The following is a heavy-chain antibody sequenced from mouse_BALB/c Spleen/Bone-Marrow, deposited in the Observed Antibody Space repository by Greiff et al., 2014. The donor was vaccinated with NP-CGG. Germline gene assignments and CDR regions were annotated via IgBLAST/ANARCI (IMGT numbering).Heavy chain of an antibody. CDR1: GFTFSGYT. CDR3: TTLTGTSY. J-gene: IGHJ3*01. V-gene: IGHV5-12-2*01. CDR2: ITNGGGNT. D-gene: IGHD4-1*01. Sequence: EVKLVESGGGLVQPGGSLKLSCAASGFTFSGYTMSWVRQTPEKRLEWVAFITNGGGNTYYPDTVKGRFTISRDNAKNTLYLQMSSLKSEDPAIYYCTTLTGTSYWGQGTLVTVSA.